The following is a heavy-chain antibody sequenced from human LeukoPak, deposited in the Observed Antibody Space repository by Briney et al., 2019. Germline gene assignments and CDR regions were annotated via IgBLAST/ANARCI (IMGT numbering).Heavy chain of an antibody. Sequence: GGSLRLSCAASGFTFDDYAMHWVRQAPGKGLEWVSGISWNSGSIGYADSVKGRFTISRDNAKNSLYLQMNSLRAEDTALYYCAEGRRPNSYFDYWGQGTLVTVSS. CDR3: AEGRRPNSYFDY. CDR1: GFTFDDYA. CDR2: ISWNSGSI. D-gene: IGHD1-1*01. J-gene: IGHJ4*02. V-gene: IGHV3-9*01.